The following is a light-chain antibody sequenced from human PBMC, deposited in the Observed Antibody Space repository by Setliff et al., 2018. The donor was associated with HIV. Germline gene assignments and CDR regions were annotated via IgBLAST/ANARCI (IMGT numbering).Light chain of an antibody. CDR2: GVT. J-gene: IGLJ1*01. CDR1: GRDIGGYNY. V-gene: IGLV2-14*03. CDR3: SSYTSTSAYV. Sequence: QSVLTQPASVSGSPGQSITISCIGTGRDIGGYNYVSWYQQHPGKAPKLIIYGVTKRSSGVSNRFSGSKAGTTASLTISGLRAEDEADYYCSSYTSTSAYVFGTGTKVTVL.